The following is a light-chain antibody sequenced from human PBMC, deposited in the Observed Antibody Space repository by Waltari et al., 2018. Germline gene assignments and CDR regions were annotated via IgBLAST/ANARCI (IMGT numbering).Light chain of an antibody. CDR1: QSVSNS. J-gene: IGKJ5*01. V-gene: IGKV3-11*01. CDR2: DTS. CDR3: HQRGNWPLSIA. Sequence: EFVLTQSPATLSLSPGERATLSCRASQSVSNSLAWYQQNPGKAPRLLIYDTSNRATGIPARFSGSGSATAFTTIISSLQPADFAVYYCHQRGNWPLSIAFGQGTRLELK.